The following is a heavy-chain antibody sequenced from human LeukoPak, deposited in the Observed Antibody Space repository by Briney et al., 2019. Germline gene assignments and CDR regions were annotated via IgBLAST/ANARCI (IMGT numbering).Heavy chain of an antibody. CDR1: GFTFSSYA. CDR3: AKRGTGSSWYGGFDY. CDR2: ISGSGGST. J-gene: IGHJ4*02. Sequence: PGGSLRLSCAASGFTFSSYAMSWVRQALGKGLEWVSAISGSGGSTYYADSVKGRFTISRNNSKNTLYLQMNSLRAEDTDVYYCAKRGTGSSWYGGFDYWGQGTLVTVSS. D-gene: IGHD6-13*01. V-gene: IGHV3-23*01.